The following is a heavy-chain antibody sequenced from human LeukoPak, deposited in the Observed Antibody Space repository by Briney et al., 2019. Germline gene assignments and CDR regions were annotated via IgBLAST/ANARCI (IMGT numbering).Heavy chain of an antibody. D-gene: IGHD2-21*02. J-gene: IGHJ3*02. CDR3: ARSIVVVTAIRREPQNAFDI. Sequence: PGGSLRLSCAASGFIFSSYWMTWVRQAPGKGLEWVANIKQAGSENSYVDSVKGRFTISRDNAKNTLYLQMNSLRAEDTAVYYCARSIVVVTAIRREPQNAFDIWGQGTMVTVSS. CDR1: GFIFSSYW. CDR2: IKQAGSEN. V-gene: IGHV3-7*01.